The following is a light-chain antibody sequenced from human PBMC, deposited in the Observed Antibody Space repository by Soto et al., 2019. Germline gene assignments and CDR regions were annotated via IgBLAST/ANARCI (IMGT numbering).Light chain of an antibody. CDR2: GAF. Sequence: EILMTQSPGTLSVSPGERATLSCRASQSVSSNLAWYQQKPGHAPSLLIYGAFTRATGIPARFSGTGSGTAFTLTISSLQSEDFAIYYCQQYNDWPLTFGQGTKVEI. V-gene: IGKV3-15*01. CDR3: QQYNDWPLT. J-gene: IGKJ1*01. CDR1: QSVSSN.